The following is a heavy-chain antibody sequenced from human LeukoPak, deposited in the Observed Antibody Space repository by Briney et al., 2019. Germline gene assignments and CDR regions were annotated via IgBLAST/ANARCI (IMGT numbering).Heavy chain of an antibody. CDR2: ISYDGSNK. CDR3: ARDPRTRSSGWSAYFDI. J-gene: IGHJ3*02. V-gene: IGHV3-30-3*01. CDR1: GFTFSSYA. D-gene: IGHD6-19*01. Sequence: PGGSLRLSCAASGFTFSSYAMHWVRQAPGKGLEWVAVISYDGSNKYYADSVKGRFTISRDNSKNTLYLQMNSLRAEDTAVYYCARDPRTRSSGWSAYFDIWGQGTMVTVSS.